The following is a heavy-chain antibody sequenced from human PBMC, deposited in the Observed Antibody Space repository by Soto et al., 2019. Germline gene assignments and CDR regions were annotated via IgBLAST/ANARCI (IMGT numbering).Heavy chain of an antibody. CDR2: ISSSSYT. CDR1: GFTFSDYY. Sequence: GGSLRLSCAASGFTFSDYYMSWIRQAPGKGLEWVSYISSSSYTNYADSVKGRFTISRDNAKNSLYLQMNSLRAEDTAVYYCATLYDEGYDPGWFDPWGQGTLVTVSS. J-gene: IGHJ5*02. D-gene: IGHD5-12*01. CDR3: ATLYDEGYDPGWFDP. V-gene: IGHV3-11*03.